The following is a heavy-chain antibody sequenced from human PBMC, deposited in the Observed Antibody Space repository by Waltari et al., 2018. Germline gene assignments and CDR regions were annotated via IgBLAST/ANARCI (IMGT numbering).Heavy chain of an antibody. CDR2: TTDGNAYL. J-gene: IGHJ4*02. D-gene: IGHD4-17*01. CDR1: GFPIRNFG. CDR3: VRALTTPNDY. V-gene: IGHV3-21*03. Sequence: VQLVESGGGLVTPGGSLRLSCAVSGFPIRNFGMSWVRQAPGKGLEWVATTTDGNAYLYYADSVRGRFTVSTDNAKSSLYLQMNNLRAEDTGVYYCVRALTTPNDYWGRGTLVTVSS.